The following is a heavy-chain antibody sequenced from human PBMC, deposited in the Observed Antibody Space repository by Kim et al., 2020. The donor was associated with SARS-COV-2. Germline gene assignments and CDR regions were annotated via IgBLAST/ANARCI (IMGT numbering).Heavy chain of an antibody. V-gene: IGHV4-59*08. CDR1: GGSISSYY. J-gene: IGHJ6*02. D-gene: IGHD1-26*01. CDR2: IYYSGST. CDR3: ARHVGWPDYYYYGMDV. Sequence: SETLSLTCTVSGGSISSYYWSWIRQPPGKGLEWIGYIYYSGSTNYNPSLKSRVTISVDTSKNQFSLKLSSVTAADTAVYYCARHVGWPDYYYYGMDVWGQGTTVTVSS.